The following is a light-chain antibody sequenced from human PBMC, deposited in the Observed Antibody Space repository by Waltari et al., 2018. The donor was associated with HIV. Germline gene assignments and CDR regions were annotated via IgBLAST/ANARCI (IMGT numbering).Light chain of an antibody. CDR1: SSTIGADYD. CDR2: GNK. Sequence: QSMLTQPPSVSGAPGQRVTISCTGSSSTIGADYDVHWYQQIPGTAPKLLISGNKIRPTGVPDRCSASKSGTSASLTISGLQAEDEADYFCQSYDISLSASVVFGGGTRLTVL. V-gene: IGLV1-40*01. J-gene: IGLJ2*01. CDR3: QSYDISLSASVV.